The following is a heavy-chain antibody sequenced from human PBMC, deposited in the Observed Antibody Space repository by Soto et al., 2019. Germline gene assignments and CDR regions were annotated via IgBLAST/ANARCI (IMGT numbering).Heavy chain of an antibody. CDR3: AREITTPKCGSGTFDY. D-gene: IGHD3-10*01. V-gene: IGHV4-59*01. Sequence: SETLSLTCTVSGGSISSYYWSWIRQPPGKGLEWIGYIYYSGSTNYNPSLKSRVTISVDTSKNQFSLKLSSVTAADTAVYYCAREITTPKCGSGTFDYWGHGTLVTVSS. CDR2: IYYSGST. CDR1: GGSISSYY. J-gene: IGHJ4*01.